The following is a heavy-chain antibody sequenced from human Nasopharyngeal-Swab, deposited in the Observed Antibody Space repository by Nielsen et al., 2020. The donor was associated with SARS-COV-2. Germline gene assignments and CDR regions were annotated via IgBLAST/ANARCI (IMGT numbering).Heavy chain of an antibody. V-gene: IGHV3-33*01. J-gene: IGHJ4*02. CDR2: IWYDGSNK. CDR3: ARDGGVGATTGLDY. CDR1: GFTFRRYG. Sequence: LKISCAPSGFTFRRYGMHWVRQATGKGLEWGAVIWYDGSNKYYADSVKGRFTISRDNSKNTLYLQMNSLRAEDTAVYYCARDGGVGATTGLDYWGQGTLVTVSS. D-gene: IGHD1-26*01.